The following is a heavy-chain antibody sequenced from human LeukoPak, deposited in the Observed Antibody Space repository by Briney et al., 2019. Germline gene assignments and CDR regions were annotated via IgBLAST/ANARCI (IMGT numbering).Heavy chain of an antibody. CDR3: ASQRWLTSYFMDV. CDR2: INHSGST. D-gene: IGHD5-24*01. CDR1: GGSFSGYY. V-gene: IGHV4-34*01. J-gene: IGHJ6*03. Sequence: SETLSLACAVYGGSFSGYYWSWIRQPPGKGLEWIGEINHSGSTNYNPSLKSRVTISVDTSKNQFSLKLSSVTAADTAVYYCASQRWLTSYFMDVWGKGTTVTVSS.